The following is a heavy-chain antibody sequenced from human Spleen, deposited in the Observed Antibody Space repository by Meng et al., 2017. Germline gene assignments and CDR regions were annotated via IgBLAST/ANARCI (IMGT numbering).Heavy chain of an antibody. J-gene: IGHJ4*02. D-gene: IGHD1-26*01. CDR3: ARHGDGWQRKWELLCDY. Sequence: GGSLRLSCKGSGYSFTSYWIGWVRQMPGKGLEWMGIIYPGDSDTRYSPSFQGQVTISADKSISTAYLQWSSLKASDTAMYYCARHGDGWQRKWELLCDYWGQGTLVTVSS. CDR1: GYSFTSYW. CDR2: IYPGDSDT. V-gene: IGHV5-51*01.